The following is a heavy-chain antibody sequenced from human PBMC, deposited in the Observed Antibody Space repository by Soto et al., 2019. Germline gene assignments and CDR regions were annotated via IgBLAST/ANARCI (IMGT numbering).Heavy chain of an antibody. Sequence: QGLLVQSGAEVKQPGASVKVSCKASGYSFTTYGISWVRQAPGQGLEWMGWISGYNGDTNNAQKFQDRVTMTIDRSTTTAYLELRSLTSDDTAVHYCAKNGHPPYYYYGMDVWGQGTTVTVSS. J-gene: IGHJ6*02. CDR3: AKNGHPPYYYYGMDV. CDR1: GYSFTTYG. V-gene: IGHV1-18*01. CDR2: ISGYNGDT. D-gene: IGHD2-8*01.